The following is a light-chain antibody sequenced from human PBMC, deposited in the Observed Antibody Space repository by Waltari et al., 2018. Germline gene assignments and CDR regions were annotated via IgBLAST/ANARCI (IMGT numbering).Light chain of an antibody. CDR1: QSVSRA. Sequence: EIVLTQSPGTPSLSLGERAPLSCRASQSVSRALTWYQQKPGQAPRLLIYGASTRATGIPDRFSGSGSGTDFSLTISRLEPDDFAVYYCQHYLRLPVTFGQGTTVEI. J-gene: IGKJ1*01. CDR3: QHYLRLPVT. CDR2: GAS. V-gene: IGKV3-20*01.